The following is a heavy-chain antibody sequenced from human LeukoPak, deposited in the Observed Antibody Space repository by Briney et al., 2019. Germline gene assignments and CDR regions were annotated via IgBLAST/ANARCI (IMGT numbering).Heavy chain of an antibody. CDR1: GFTFDDYA. V-gene: IGHV3-9*01. D-gene: IGHD5-12*01. CDR3: AKDMTEMATIPDY. CDR2: ISWNSGSI. Sequence: PGGSLRLSCAASGFTFDDYAVHWVRQAPGKGLEWVSGISWNSGSIGYADSVKGRFTISRDNAKNSLYLQMSSLRAEDTALYYCAKDMTEMATIPDYWGQGTLVTVSS. J-gene: IGHJ4*02.